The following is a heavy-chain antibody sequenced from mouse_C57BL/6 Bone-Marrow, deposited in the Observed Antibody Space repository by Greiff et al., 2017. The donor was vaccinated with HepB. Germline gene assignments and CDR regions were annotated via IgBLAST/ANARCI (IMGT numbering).Heavy chain of an antibody. Sequence: EVKVVESGGGLVKPGGSLKLSCAASGFTFSSYAMSWVRQTPEKRLEWVATISDGGSYTYDPDNVKGRFTISRDNAKNNLYLQMSHLKSEDTAMYYCAREATVVDWGQGTTLTVSS. V-gene: IGHV5-4*01. CDR1: GFTFSSYA. CDR3: AREATVVD. J-gene: IGHJ2*01. CDR2: ISDGGSYT. D-gene: IGHD1-1*01.